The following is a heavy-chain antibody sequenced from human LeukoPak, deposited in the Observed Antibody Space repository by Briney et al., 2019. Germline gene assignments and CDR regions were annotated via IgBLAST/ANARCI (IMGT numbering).Heavy chain of an antibody. V-gene: IGHV1-18*01. Sequence: GASVKVSCKASGGTFSSYAISWVRQAPGQGLEWMGWISAYNGNTNYAQKLQSRVTMTTDTSTSTAYMELRSLRSDDTAVYYCARLRFLESSGWYLRWFDPWGQGTLVTVSS. J-gene: IGHJ5*02. D-gene: IGHD6-19*01. CDR1: GGTFSSYA. CDR3: ARLRFLESSGWYLRWFDP. CDR2: ISAYNGNT.